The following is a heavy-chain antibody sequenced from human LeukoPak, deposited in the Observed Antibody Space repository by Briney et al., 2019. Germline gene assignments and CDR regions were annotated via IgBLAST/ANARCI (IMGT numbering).Heavy chain of an antibody. V-gene: IGHV3-21*06. J-gene: IGHJ3*01. CDR2: ISSSSSYI. D-gene: IGHD3-16*02. CDR3: ARPRYTAAYDL. Sequence: SGGSLRLSCAASGFTFSSYSMNWVRQAPGKGLEWVSSISSSSSYIYYADSVKGRFTISRDNARNSLYLQMNSLRAEDTAVYYCARPRYTAAYDLWGQGTMVTVSS. CDR1: GFTFSSYS.